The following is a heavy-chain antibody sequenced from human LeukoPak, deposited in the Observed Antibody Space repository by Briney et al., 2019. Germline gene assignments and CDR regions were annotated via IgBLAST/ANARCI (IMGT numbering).Heavy chain of an antibody. CDR2: ISSSSTI. Sequence: GGSLRLSCAASGFTFSSYSMNWVRQAPGKGLEWVSYISSSSTIYYADSVKGRFTISRDNAKNSLYLQMNSLRAEDTAVYYCARDGKYDFWSGYYTGFDYRGQGTLVTVSS. CDR3: ARDGKYDFWSGYYTGFDY. D-gene: IGHD3-3*01. J-gene: IGHJ4*02. V-gene: IGHV3-48*01. CDR1: GFTFSSYS.